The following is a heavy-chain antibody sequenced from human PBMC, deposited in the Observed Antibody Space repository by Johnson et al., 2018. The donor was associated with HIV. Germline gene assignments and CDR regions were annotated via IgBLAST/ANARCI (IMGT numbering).Heavy chain of an antibody. V-gene: IGHV3-20*04. D-gene: IGHD6-19*01. CDR3: AKDIASGYTNGGTLDI. Sequence: VQLVESGGGVVRPGGSLKLSCAASGFSFDDYGMSWVRQPPGKGLEWVSGIDWNSATKDYADSVKGRFTISRDNSKNSLYLQMNSLRPEDTGLYYCAKDIASGYTNGGTLDIWGQGTMVTVSS. J-gene: IGHJ3*02. CDR1: GFSFDDYG. CDR2: IDWNSATK.